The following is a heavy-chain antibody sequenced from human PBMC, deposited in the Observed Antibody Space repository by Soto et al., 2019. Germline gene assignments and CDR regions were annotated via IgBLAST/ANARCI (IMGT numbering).Heavy chain of an antibody. CDR3: SRIGGRYFDWLSPAYGMDV. V-gene: IGHV3-23*01. Sequence: PGGSLRLSCVASGFTLSTYAMSWVRQAPGKGLEWVSGITGSGGSTYYADSVKGRFTISRDNSKNTLYLQMNSLRAEDTAVYYCSRIGGRYFDWLSPAYGMDVWGQGTTVTVSS. D-gene: IGHD3-9*01. CDR2: ITGSGGST. J-gene: IGHJ6*02. CDR1: GFTLSTYA.